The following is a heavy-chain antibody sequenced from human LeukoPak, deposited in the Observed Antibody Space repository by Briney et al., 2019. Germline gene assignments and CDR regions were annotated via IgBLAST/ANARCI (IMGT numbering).Heavy chain of an antibody. CDR3: ARDYNGSGSGVFDY. Sequence: SVKVSCRASGYTFTNYGISWVRQAPGQGLEWMGGIIPIFGTANYVQKFQGRVTITADESTSTAYMELSSLRSEDTAVYYCARDYNGSGSGVFDYWGQGTLVTVSS. CDR2: IIPIFGTA. V-gene: IGHV1-69*13. J-gene: IGHJ4*02. D-gene: IGHD3-10*01. CDR1: GYTFTNYG.